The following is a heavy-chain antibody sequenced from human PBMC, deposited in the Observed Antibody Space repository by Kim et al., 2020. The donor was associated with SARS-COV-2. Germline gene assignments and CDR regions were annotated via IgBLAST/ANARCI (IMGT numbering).Heavy chain of an antibody. CDR3: ASLTLGTTTDY. CDR1: GFTFSRYW. CDR2: INSDGSTK. Sequence: GGSLRLSCVASGFTFSRYWMHWVRQAPGEGLAWVSIINSDGSTKSSADSVRGRFTISRDNAKNTLYLQMNSLRAEDSAIYYCASLTLGTTTDYWGPGTLV. D-gene: IGHD1-7*01. V-gene: IGHV3-74*01. J-gene: IGHJ4*02.